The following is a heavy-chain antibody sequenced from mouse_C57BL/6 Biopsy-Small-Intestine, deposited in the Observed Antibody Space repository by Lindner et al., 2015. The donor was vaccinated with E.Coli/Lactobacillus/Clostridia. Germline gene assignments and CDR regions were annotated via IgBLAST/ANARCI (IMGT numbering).Heavy chain of an antibody. D-gene: IGHD2-3*01. V-gene: IGHV1-42*01. CDR1: GHSFTGYY. CDR3: ASPSIATEY. J-gene: IGHJ4*01. Sequence: VQLQESGPELVKPGASVKISCKASGHSFTGYYLNWVKQSPEKSLEWIGEINPSTGGITYNQKFKAKATLTVDKSSNTAYMQLKSLTSEDSAVYYCASPSIATEYWGQGTSVTVSS. CDR2: INPSTGGI.